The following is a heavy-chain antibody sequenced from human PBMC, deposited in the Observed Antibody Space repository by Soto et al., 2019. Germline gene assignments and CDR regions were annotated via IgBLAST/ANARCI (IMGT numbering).Heavy chain of an antibody. CDR2: IDGSGRNT. D-gene: IGHD2-15*01. CDR1: GFTFSSYA. CDR3: EKDGGSVCSGGTCYFQAPAY. J-gene: IGHJ4*02. Sequence: EVQLLESGGGLVQPGGSLRLSCAASGFTFSSYAMSWVRQAPGKGLEWVSGIDGSGRNTYYADSVKGRFSISRDNSKNPLSVQMDSLRVEYTALYYCEKDGGSVCSGGTCYFQAPAYWGQGTLVTASS. V-gene: IGHV3-23*01.